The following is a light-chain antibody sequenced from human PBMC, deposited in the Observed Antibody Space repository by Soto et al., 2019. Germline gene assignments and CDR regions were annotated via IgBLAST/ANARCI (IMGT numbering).Light chain of an antibody. V-gene: IGKV1-5*03. CDR1: QSINSW. CDR3: QQYNNGYT. Sequence: DIQMTQSPSTLAASVGDRVTITCRASQSINSWLAWYQQKPGKAPKLLIYKASTLESGVPSRFSGSGSRTEFTLAIISQQADDFPTYYCQQYNNGYTFGQGTKLEIK. CDR2: KAS. J-gene: IGKJ2*01.